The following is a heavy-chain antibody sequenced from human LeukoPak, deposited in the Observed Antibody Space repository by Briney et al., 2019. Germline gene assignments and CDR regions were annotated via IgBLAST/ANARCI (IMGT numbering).Heavy chain of an antibody. CDR1: GFTFSSYG. Sequence: PGRSLGLSCAASGFTFSSYGMHWVRQAPGKGLEWVAVIWYDGSNKYYADSVKGRFTISRDNSKNTLYLQMNSLRAEDTAVYYCARPLAGYDYVWGSYDYWGQGTLVTVSS. CDR3: ARPLAGYDYVWGSYDY. D-gene: IGHD3-16*01. CDR2: IWYDGSNK. J-gene: IGHJ4*02. V-gene: IGHV3-33*01.